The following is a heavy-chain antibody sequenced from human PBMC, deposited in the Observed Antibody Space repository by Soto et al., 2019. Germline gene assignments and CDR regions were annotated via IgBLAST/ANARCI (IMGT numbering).Heavy chain of an antibody. J-gene: IGHJ5*02. V-gene: IGHV4-31*03. CDR1: GGPIRSGDYY. D-gene: IGHD4-17*01. Sequence: QVQLQESGPGLVKPSQTLSLTCTVSGGPIRSGDYYWTWIRQHPGKGLEWIGYIYYNGRTFYNPSLSSRLTLSIDTSKNQFSLSLNSVTAADTAVYYCARFDDYVRFDPWGQGILVTVSS. CDR3: ARFDDYVRFDP. CDR2: IYYNGRT.